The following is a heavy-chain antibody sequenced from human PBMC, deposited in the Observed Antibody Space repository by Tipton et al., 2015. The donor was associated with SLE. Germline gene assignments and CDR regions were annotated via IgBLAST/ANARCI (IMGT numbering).Heavy chain of an antibody. CDR2: ISSSSSYI. D-gene: IGHD3-3*01. J-gene: IGHJ4*02. V-gene: IGHV3-21*01. CDR3: AREGDGRDLEWLQGSDY. Sequence: SLRLSCAASGFTFSSYSMNWIRQAPGKGLEWVSSISSSSSYIYYADSVKGRFTISRDNAKNSLYLQMNSLRAEDTAVYYCAREGDGRDLEWLQGSDYWGQGTLVTVSS. CDR1: GFTFSSYS.